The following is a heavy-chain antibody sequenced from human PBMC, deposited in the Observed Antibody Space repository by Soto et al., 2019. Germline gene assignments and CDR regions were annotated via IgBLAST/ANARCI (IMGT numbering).Heavy chain of an antibody. Sequence: SEPLSLTCTVSGGSISSSNYYWGWIRQPPGKGLEWIGSIYYSGTTYYNPSLRSRVTISEDTSKNQFSLKVGSATAADTAVYYCARHWLLPVAGYYFDYWSQGTLVTVSS. D-gene: IGHD6-19*01. J-gene: IGHJ4*02. V-gene: IGHV4-39*01. CDR3: ARHWLLPVAGYYFDY. CDR1: GGSISSSNYY. CDR2: IYYSGTT.